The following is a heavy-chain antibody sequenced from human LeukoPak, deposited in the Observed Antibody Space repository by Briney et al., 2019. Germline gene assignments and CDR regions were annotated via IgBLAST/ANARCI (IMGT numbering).Heavy chain of an antibody. D-gene: IGHD4-23*01. CDR2: ISSTSAYI. V-gene: IGHV3-21*01. J-gene: IGHJ3*02. CDR1: GFALKSYS. Sequence: GGSLRLSFAGSGFALKSYSLTWVRQAPGKGLEWVSSISSTSAYIHYADSVKGRFTISRDNSKNTLYLQMNSLRAEDTAVYYCAKDQLRWQLDIWGQGTMVTVSS. CDR3: AKDQLRWQLDI.